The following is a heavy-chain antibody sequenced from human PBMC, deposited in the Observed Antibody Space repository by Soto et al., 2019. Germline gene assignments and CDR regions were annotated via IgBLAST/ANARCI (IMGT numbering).Heavy chain of an antibody. Sequence: SGPTLVNPTQTLTLTCTFSGFSLSTSGVGVGWIRQPPGKALEWLALIYWNDDKRYSPSLKSRLTITKDTSKNQVVLTMTNMDPVDTATYYCAHRRSIAVAVWSPPDHEYFDYWGQGTLVTVSS. V-gene: IGHV2-5*01. J-gene: IGHJ4*02. D-gene: IGHD6-19*01. CDR3: AHRRSIAVAVWSPPDHEYFDY. CDR1: GFSLSTSGVG. CDR2: IYWNDDK.